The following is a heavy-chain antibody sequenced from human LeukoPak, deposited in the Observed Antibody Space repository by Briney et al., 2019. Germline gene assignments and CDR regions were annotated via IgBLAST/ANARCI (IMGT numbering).Heavy chain of an antibody. CDR1: GFIFSRYW. V-gene: IGHV3-7*01. D-gene: IGHD6-19*01. CDR3: ARYGNGEWLAHYAFDV. J-gene: IGHJ3*01. CDR2: INQDESEK. Sequence: GGSLRLSCATSGFIFSRYWMSWVRQAPGKGLEWVANINQDESEKNYVDSVRGRFTISRDNAKNSLDLQMNSLRAEDTAVYYCARYGNGEWLAHYAFDVWGQGTMVTVSS.